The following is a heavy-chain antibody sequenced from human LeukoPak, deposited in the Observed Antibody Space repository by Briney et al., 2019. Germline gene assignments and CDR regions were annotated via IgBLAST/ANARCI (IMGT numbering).Heavy chain of an antibody. CDR3: ARAEKAGLEYYFDY. Sequence: SETLSLTCTVSGGSISSYYWSWIRQPPGKGLEWIGYIYYSGSTNYNPSLKSRVTISVDKSKNQFSLKLSSVTAADTAVYYCARAEKAGLEYYFDYWGQGTLVTVSS. J-gene: IGHJ4*02. D-gene: IGHD6-19*01. V-gene: IGHV4-59*12. CDR1: GGSISSYY. CDR2: IYYSGST.